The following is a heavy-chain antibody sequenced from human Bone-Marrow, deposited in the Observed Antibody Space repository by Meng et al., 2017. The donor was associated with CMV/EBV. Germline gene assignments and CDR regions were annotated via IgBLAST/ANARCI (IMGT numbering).Heavy chain of an antibody. CDR2: VVPIFERP. Sequence: AGGTVSNHAVSWVRQAPGQGLEWMGGVVPIFERPNYAQRFQGRLTITTDASTSTADMELRSLRSEDTAVYYCATYSGSGSYPYYFDSWGQGTLVTVSS. V-gene: IGHV1-69*05. CDR3: ATYSGSGSYPYYFDS. D-gene: IGHD3-10*01. J-gene: IGHJ4*02. CDR1: GGTVSNHA.